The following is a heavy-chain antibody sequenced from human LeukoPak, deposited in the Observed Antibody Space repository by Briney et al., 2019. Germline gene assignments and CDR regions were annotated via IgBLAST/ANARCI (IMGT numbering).Heavy chain of an antibody. Sequence: ASVKASCKASRYTFSSYDVNWVRQAIGQGLEWMGWMNPKSGNTGYGQKLQGRVTMTRNTSISTAYMELSSLRSEDTAVYYCARTRGGDYVLDYWGQGTLVTVSS. V-gene: IGHV1-8*01. CDR1: RYTFSSYD. CDR3: ARTRGGDYVLDY. CDR2: MNPKSGNT. D-gene: IGHD4-17*01. J-gene: IGHJ4*02.